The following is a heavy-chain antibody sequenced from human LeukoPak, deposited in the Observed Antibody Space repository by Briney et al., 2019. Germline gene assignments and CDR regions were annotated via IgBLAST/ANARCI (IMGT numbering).Heavy chain of an antibody. CDR1: GFSFSSYG. V-gene: IGHV3-30*02. J-gene: IGHJ4*02. CDR2: IRYDGSNK. CDR3: AKGPLWFGELWGDFDY. D-gene: IGHD3-10*01. Sequence: GGSLRLSCAASGFSFSSYGMHWVRQAPGKGLEWVVFIRYDGSNKYYADSVKGRFTISRDNSKNTLYLQMNSLRAEDTAVYYCAKGPLWFGELWGDFDYWGQGTLVTVSS.